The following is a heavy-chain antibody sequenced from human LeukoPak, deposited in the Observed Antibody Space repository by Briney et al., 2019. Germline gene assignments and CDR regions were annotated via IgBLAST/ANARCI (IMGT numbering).Heavy chain of an antibody. V-gene: IGHV4-59*08. Sequence: SSETLSLTCTVSGDSISSYYWSWIRQPPGKGLEWIGYIYYSGSTNYNPSLKSRVSISVDTSKSQFSLKLSSVTAADTAVYYCARLDSSGWYYFDYWGQGTLVTVSS. CDR2: IYYSGST. CDR3: ARLDSSGWYYFDY. J-gene: IGHJ4*02. CDR1: GDSISSYY. D-gene: IGHD6-19*01.